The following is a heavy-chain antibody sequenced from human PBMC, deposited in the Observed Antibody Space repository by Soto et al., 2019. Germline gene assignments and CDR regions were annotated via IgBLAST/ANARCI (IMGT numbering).Heavy chain of an antibody. CDR3: ARGGEQQLGYCDY. J-gene: IGHJ4*02. CDR2: IYYSGST. CDR1: GGSISSCY. Sequence: PSETRSLRWTGSGGSISSCYWRLFRQPPGKGLEWIGYIYYSGSTNYNPSLKSRVTLSVDTSKDQFSLKLSSVTAADTAVYYCARGGEQQLGYCDYWGQGTLVTVSS. V-gene: IGHV4-59*08. D-gene: IGHD6-13*01.